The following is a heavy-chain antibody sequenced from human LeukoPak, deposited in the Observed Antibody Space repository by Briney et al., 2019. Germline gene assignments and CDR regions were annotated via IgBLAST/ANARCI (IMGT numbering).Heavy chain of an antibody. D-gene: IGHD1-26*01. CDR3: AREVGAIDLFDI. Sequence: SETLSLTCTVSGGSISSYYWSWIRQPPGKGLEWIGYIYYSGSTNYSPSLKSRVTISVDTSKNQFSLKLSSVTAADTAVYYCAREVGAIDLFDIWGQGTMVTVSS. CDR2: IYYSGST. V-gene: IGHV4-59*01. J-gene: IGHJ3*02. CDR1: GGSISSYY.